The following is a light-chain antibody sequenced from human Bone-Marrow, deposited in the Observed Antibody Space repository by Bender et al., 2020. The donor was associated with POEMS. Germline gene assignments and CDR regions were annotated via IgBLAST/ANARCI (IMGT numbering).Light chain of an antibody. Sequence: QSALTQPASVSGSPGQSITISCTGTSSDVGAYKYVSWYQQHPGKAPKLLIHEVTKRPSGVSNRFSGSKSGNTASLTISGLQAEDEADYYCSSYTSSTTLVFGGGTKLTVL. CDR3: SSYTSSTTLV. V-gene: IGLV2-14*01. CDR2: EVT. J-gene: IGLJ2*01. CDR1: SSDVGAYKY.